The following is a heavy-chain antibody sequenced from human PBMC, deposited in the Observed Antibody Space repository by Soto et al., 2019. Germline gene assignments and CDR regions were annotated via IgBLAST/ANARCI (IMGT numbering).Heavy chain of an antibody. Sequence: PGESLKISCKHSGFNFPTFWIAWVRQMPGKGLEWMGIIYPGDSDTRYSPSFQGQVTISADKSISTAYLQWSSLKASDTAMYYCARQRRDGYNSGLYYFDYWGQGTLVTVSS. CDR1: GFNFPTFW. J-gene: IGHJ4*02. V-gene: IGHV5-51*01. CDR3: ARQRRDGYNSGLYYFDY. CDR2: IYPGDSDT. D-gene: IGHD5-12*01.